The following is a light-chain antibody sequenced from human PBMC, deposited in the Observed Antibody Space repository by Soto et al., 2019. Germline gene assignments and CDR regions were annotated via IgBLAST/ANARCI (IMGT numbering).Light chain of an antibody. V-gene: IGKV3-11*01. CDR2: DIS. CDR3: QQRNAWPRNT. CDR1: QSVSSS. J-gene: IGKJ2*01. Sequence: EIVLTQFPATLSLSPGERATLSCRASQSVSSSLAWYQQKPGQAPRLLIYDISNRATGIPARFIGSGSGTDFTLTISSLEPEDSAVYYCQQRNAWPRNTFGQGTKLEI.